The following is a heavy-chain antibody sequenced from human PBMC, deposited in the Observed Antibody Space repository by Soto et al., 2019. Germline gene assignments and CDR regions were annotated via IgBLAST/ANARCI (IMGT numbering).Heavy chain of an antibody. CDR1: GYTFTSYY. D-gene: IGHD3-9*01. V-gene: IGHV1-46*01. CDR3: AAKISKTRPDYDILTGPDY. Sequence: GASVKVSCKASGYTFTSYYMHWVRQAPGQGLEWMGIINPSDGSTSYAQKLQGRVTMTRDTSTSTANMELRSLRSEDKAEYYRAAKISKTRPDYDILTGPDYGGQETLVTFSS. CDR2: INPSDGST. J-gene: IGHJ4*02.